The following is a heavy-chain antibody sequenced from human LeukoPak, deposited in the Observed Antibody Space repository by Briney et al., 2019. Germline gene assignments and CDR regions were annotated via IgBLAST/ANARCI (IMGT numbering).Heavy chain of an antibody. J-gene: IGHJ4*02. CDR3: ARARSYYFDY. Sequence: PSETLSLTCTVSGGSISSYYWSWIRQPPGKGLEWIGYIYYSGSTNYNPSLKSRVTISVDTSKNQCSLKLSSVTAADTAVYYCARARSYYFDYWGQGTLVTVSS. CDR2: IYYSGST. V-gene: IGHV4-59*01. CDR1: GGSISSYY.